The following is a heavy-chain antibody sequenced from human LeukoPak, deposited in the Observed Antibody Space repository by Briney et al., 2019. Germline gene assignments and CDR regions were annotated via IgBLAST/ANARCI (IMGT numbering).Heavy chain of an antibody. D-gene: IGHD1-1*01. J-gene: IGHJ3*02. CDR2: INHDGNDI. CDR1: GFTFSTHS. CDR3: AGDGTGVLPGDAFDI. Sequence: PGGSLRLSCAASGFTFSTHSMNWARQAPGKGLEWVSYINHDGNDIYYGESVKGRFTISRDNAKNSLHLQIHTLRAEDTAVYYCAGDGTGVLPGDAFDIWSQGTMVTASS. V-gene: IGHV3-21*05.